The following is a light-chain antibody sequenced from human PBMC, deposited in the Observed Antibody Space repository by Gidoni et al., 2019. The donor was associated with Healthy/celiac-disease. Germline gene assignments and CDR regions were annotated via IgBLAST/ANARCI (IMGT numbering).Light chain of an antibody. CDR3: MQALQTPF. Sequence: DIVMTQSPLSLPVTPGEPASISCRSSQSLLHRNGYNYLEWYLQKPGQSPQLLIYLCSNRASGVPDRFSGSGSGTDFTLKISRVEAEDVGVYYCMQALQTPFFGGGTKVEIK. CDR2: LCS. CDR1: QSLLHRNGYNY. V-gene: IGKV2-28*01. J-gene: IGKJ4*01.